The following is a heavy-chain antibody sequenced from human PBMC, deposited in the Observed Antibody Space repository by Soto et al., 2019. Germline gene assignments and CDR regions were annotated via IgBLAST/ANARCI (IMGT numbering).Heavy chain of an antibody. J-gene: IGHJ6*02. CDR3: ASDFRTRGWFRQAGNFAMDV. CDR1: GYPYTNSY. V-gene: IGHV1-2*02. Sequence: QVQLVQSGAEVRKPGASVKVSCKASGYPYTNSYMHWVRQAPAQGLEWMGWIHPNTGGTNYAQKFQGRVTMTRDTSVSTVYMELNRLTSDDTAIYFCASDFRTRGWFRQAGNFAMDVWGQGTTVTVS. D-gene: IGHD6-19*01. CDR2: IHPNTGGT.